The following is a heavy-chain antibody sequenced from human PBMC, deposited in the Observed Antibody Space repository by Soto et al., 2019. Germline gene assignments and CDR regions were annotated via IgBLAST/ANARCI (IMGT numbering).Heavy chain of an antibody. CDR1: GFTFSSCA. CDR3: ANCSGGSCYQPRDY. V-gene: IGHV3-23*01. D-gene: IGHD2-15*01. CDR2: ISGSDGST. Sequence: EVQLLESGGGLVQPGGSLRLSCAASGFTFSSCAMSWVRQAPGKGLEWVSTISGSDGSTYYADSVKARFTISRDNSKNTLYLQMNSLRAKDTAVYYCANCSGGSCYQPRDYCGKGTLVTVSS. J-gene: IGHJ4*02.